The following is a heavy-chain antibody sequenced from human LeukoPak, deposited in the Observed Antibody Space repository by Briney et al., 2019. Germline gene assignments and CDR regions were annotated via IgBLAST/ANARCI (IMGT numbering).Heavy chain of an antibody. Sequence: SETLSLTCAVYGGSFSGYYWSWIRQPPGKGLEWIREINHSGSTNYNPSLKSRVTISVDTSKNQFSLKLSSVTAADTAVYYCARGRMDVAGYSSSWYSFKYYFDYWGQGTLVTVSS. D-gene: IGHD6-13*01. CDR2: INHSGST. CDR3: ARGRMDVAGYSSSWYSFKYYFDY. J-gene: IGHJ4*02. CDR1: GGSFSGYY. V-gene: IGHV4-34*01.